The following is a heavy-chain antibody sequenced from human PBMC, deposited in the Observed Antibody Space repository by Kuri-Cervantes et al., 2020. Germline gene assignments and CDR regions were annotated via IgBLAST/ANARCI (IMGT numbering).Heavy chain of an antibody. V-gene: IGHV3-48*02. D-gene: IGHD3-10*01. CDR3: ARGLLWFGELWDY. CDR2: IDNSGGTI. CDR1: GFPFSSYS. Sequence: GESLKISCAASGFPFSSYSMNGVRLAPGKGLERVSYIDNSGGTIFYADSVKGRFTISRDNAKNSLFLQMNSLRDEDTAVYYCARGLLWFGELWDYWGQGTLVTVSS. J-gene: IGHJ4*02.